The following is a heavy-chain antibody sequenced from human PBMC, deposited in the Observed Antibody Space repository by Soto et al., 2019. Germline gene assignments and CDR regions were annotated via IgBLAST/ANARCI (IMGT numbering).Heavy chain of an antibody. Sequence: QVQLQESGPGLVKPSETLSLTCTVSGGSISSYYWSWIRQPPGKGLEWIGYIYYSGSTNYNPSLTSRVPISVDTSKTQCSLKLSSVTAADTAVYYCARLLRVGHLMDNWFDPWGHRPRVTVSS. J-gene: IGHJ5*02. CDR1: GGSISSYY. CDR2: IYYSGST. D-gene: IGHD1-26*01. CDR3: ARLLRVGHLMDNWFDP. V-gene: IGHV4-59*01.